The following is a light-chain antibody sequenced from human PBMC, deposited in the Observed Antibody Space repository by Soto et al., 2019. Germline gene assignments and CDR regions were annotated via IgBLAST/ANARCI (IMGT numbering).Light chain of an antibody. V-gene: IGKV1-6*01. Sequence: AVQMTQSPSSLSASVGDTVTSTCRACQGIRNDLGWYQQKPGKAPSLLISAASSLQSGVPSGFSGSGAGTDFTLTISSLQPEDFATYYCQHSSNFHFTFGQGTRLEIK. CDR2: AAS. J-gene: IGKJ5*01. CDR1: QGIRND. CDR3: QHSSNFHFT.